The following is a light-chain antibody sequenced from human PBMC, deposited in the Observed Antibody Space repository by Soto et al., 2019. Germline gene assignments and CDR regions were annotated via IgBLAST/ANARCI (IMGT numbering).Light chain of an antibody. CDR1: QDLYCD. CDR3: QQRRDWPLT. Sequence: EIVLAQSPATLSLSPGERATLSCRASQDLYCDLAWYQQKPGQAPRLLIYDISNMAPGFPARFSGSGSGTDFTLTISSLEPEDSAFYYCQQRRDWPLTFGGGTRVEIK. CDR2: DIS. J-gene: IGKJ4*01. V-gene: IGKV3-11*01.